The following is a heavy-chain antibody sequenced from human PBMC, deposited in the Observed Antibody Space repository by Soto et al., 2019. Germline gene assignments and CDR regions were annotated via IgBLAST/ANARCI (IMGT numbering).Heavy chain of an antibody. CDR2: TYYRSKWFH. J-gene: IGHJ3*01. CDR3: ARGNALDV. V-gene: IGHV6-1*01. CDR1: GDSVSSDITS. Sequence: QTLSLTCAISGDSVSSDITSWHWIRQSPSRGLEWLGRTYYRSKWFHDYAASVKSRITINPDTSKNQFSLELNSMTPEDTAVYYCARGNALDVWGQGTVVTDSS. D-gene: IGHD3-10*01.